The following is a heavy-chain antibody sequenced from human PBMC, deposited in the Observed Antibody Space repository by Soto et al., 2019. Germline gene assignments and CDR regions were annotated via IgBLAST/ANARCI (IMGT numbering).Heavy chain of an antibody. D-gene: IGHD2-2*01. J-gene: IGHJ2*01. V-gene: IGHV3-23*01. Sequence: EVQLLESGGGLVQPGGSLRLSCVGSGFTFINYAMNWVRQTPGKGLEWVSTISGGGDKTFDADTVKGRFTISRDNSKNAVNLHMNSLRSDDTAVYYSARKVLGSTSRPDWWYFDLWGRGTLVTVSS. CDR3: ARKVLGSTSRPDWWYFDL. CDR2: ISGGGDKT. CDR1: GFTFINYA.